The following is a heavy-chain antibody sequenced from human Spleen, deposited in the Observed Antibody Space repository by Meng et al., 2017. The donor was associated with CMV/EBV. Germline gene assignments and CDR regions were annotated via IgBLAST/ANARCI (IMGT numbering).Heavy chain of an antibody. CDR2: IVPPSAEP. D-gene: IGHD3-10*01. Sequence: CVRQAHGPGLEWMGGIVPPSAEPKYERRFQGRVTITTDHSSNTAYMELRILRSDDTAIYFCARGSPPDGGECPTRAFDSWGQGTLVTVSS. CDR3: ARGSPPDGGECPTRAFDS. J-gene: IGHJ4*02. V-gene: IGHV1-69*05.